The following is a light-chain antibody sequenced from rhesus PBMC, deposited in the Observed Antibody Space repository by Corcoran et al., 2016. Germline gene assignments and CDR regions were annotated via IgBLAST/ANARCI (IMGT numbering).Light chain of an antibody. CDR2: YAS. Sequence: DIQMTQSPSSLSASVGDTVTITCRASQGIKNYLVWYQQKPGKAPKPLIYYASYLTSGVPSKFSGSGSGTDFPLTISSLQPEDFATYYCQQHVSSPYSFGQGTKVEIK. CDR3: QQHVSSPYS. J-gene: IGKJ2*01. CDR1: QGIKNY. V-gene: IGKV1S14*01.